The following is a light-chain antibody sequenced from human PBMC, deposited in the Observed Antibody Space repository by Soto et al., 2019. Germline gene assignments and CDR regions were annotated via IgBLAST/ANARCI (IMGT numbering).Light chain of an antibody. CDR2: GAS. CDR1: QSVSSN. CDR3: QQYGSSGT. Sequence: EIVMTQSPATLSVSPGERATLSCRASQSVSSNLAWYQQKPGQAPRRLIYGASSRATGIPDRFSGSGSGTEFTLTISSLQSEDFAVYYCQQYGSSGTFGQGTKVDIK. V-gene: IGKV3D-15*01. J-gene: IGKJ1*01.